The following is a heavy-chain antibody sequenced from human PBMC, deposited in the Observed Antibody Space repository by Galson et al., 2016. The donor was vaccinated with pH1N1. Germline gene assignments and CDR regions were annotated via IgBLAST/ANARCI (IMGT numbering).Heavy chain of an antibody. J-gene: IGHJ6*02. CDR3: ANEDFGDYDTYYNGLGV. CDR2: ISYGGTKV. D-gene: IGHD4-17*01. V-gene: IGHV3-30*18. CDR1: GFMFDSYN. Sequence: SLRLSCAASGFMFDSYNMHWVRQAAGRGLEWVAVISYGGTKVEYADSVKGRFTISRDNSRNTLDLQMNSLRPEDTGVYYCANEDFGDYDTYYNGLGVWGQGTTVTASS.